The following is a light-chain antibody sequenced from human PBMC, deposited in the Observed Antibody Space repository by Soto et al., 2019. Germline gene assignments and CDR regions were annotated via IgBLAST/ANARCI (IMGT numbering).Light chain of an antibody. CDR3: GTWDSSLGVLV. CDR2: DNN. V-gene: IGLV1-51*01. Sequence: QSVLTQPPSVSAAPGQKVTISCSGSSSNIGNNYVSWYQQLPGTAPKLLIYDNNKRPSGIPDRFSGSKSGTSATLGITGLQTGDEADYYCGTWDSSLGVLVFGTGTKLTVL. J-gene: IGLJ1*01. CDR1: SSNIGNNY.